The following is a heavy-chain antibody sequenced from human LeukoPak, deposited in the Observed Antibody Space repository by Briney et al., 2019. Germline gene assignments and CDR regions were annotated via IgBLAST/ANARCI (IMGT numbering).Heavy chain of an antibody. V-gene: IGHV1-18*01. Sequence: GASVKVSCKASGYTFTSYGISWVRQAPGQGLEWMGWISAYNGNTNYAQKLQGRVTMTTDTSTSTAYMELRSLRSDDTAVYYCARATIFGVVIDNNAFDIWGQGTMVTVSS. J-gene: IGHJ3*02. CDR1: GYTFTSYG. CDR2: ISAYNGNT. D-gene: IGHD3-3*01. CDR3: ARATIFGVVIDNNAFDI.